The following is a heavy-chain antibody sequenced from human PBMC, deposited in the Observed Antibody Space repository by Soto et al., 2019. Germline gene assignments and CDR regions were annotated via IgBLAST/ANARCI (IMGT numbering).Heavy chain of an antibody. CDR3: ETEGGIRAGSTVSAFLLNRTSDL. Sequence: GKGLEWVAVIWYDGSNKYYADAVKGRFTISRDNSKNTLYLQMNSLRAEDTAVYYFETEGGIRAGSTVSAFLLNRTSDL. CDR2: IWYDGSNK. D-gene: IGHD2-2*01. V-gene: IGHV3-33*01. J-gene: IGHJ2*01.